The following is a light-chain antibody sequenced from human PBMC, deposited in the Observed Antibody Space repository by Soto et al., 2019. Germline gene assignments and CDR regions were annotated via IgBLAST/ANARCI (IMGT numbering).Light chain of an antibody. V-gene: IGKV3-11*01. Sequence: EIVLTQSPATLSLSPGERATLSCRASQSVSSYLAWYQQKPGQAPTHLIYDASNRATGIPARFSGSGSGTDFTLTISSLEPEDFAVYYCQQRSNWPPAITFGQGTRLEIK. CDR1: QSVSSY. CDR3: QQRSNWPPAIT. J-gene: IGKJ5*01. CDR2: DAS.